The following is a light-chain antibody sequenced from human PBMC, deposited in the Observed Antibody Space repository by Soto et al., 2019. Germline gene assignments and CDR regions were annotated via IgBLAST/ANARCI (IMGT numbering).Light chain of an antibody. Sequence: DIQMTQYPSSLSASVGDRVTITCRASQSIISYLNWYQQKPGKAPKLLIYAASSLQSGVPSRFSGSGSGTDFTLTISSLQPEDFATYYCQQSYSTPWTFGQGTKVDIK. CDR1: QSIISY. CDR2: AAS. CDR3: QQSYSTPWT. J-gene: IGKJ1*01. V-gene: IGKV1-39*01.